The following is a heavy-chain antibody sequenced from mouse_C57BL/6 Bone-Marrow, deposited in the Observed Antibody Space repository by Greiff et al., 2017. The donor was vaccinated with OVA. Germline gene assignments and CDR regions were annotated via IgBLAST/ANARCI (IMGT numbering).Heavy chain of an antibody. J-gene: IGHJ2*01. D-gene: IGHD1-1*01. V-gene: IGHV1-19*01. CDR3: AREDYYGSLYYFDY. CDR1: GYTFTDYY. CDR2: INPYNGGT. Sequence: EVQLQQSGPVLVKPGASVKMSCKASGYTFTDYYMNWVKQSHGKSLEWIGVINPYNGGTSYNQKFKGKATLTVDKSSSTAYMELNSLTSEDSAVYYCAREDYYGSLYYFDYWGQGTTLTVSS.